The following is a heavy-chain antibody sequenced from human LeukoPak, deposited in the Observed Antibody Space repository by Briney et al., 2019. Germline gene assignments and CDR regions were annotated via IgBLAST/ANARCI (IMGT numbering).Heavy chain of an antibody. J-gene: IGHJ4*02. CDR3: ARGGIYYDSSGYVFDY. CDR2: IYYTGSA. CDR1: GGSLSAYY. V-gene: IGHV4-59*01. Sequence: SETLSLPCTVSGGSLSAYYWSCIRQPPGKGLEWIGHIYYTGSANYNPSLQSRVTITVDRSKNQFSLKLTSVTAADTAVYYCARGGIYYDSSGYVFDYWGQGTLVTVSP. D-gene: IGHD3-22*01.